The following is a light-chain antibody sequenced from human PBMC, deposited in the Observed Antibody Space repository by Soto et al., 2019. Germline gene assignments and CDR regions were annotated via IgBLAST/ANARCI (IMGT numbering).Light chain of an antibody. CDR2: GTF. CDR1: ETISSDK. CDR3: QRDGSWT. Sequence: EIVLTQSPGTLSVSPGERATLSCRASETISSDKLAWYQQKPGQPPSLLIYGTFSRATGIPDRFSGSGSGTDFTPPISRLEPEDSAIFCWQRDGSWTLGQGTKGEI. V-gene: IGKV3-20*01. J-gene: IGKJ1*01.